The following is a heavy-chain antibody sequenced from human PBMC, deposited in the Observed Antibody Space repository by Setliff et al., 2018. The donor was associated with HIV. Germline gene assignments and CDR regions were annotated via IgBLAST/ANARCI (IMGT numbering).Heavy chain of an antibody. CDR2: ISSDGSDK. D-gene: IGHD3-22*01. Sequence: PGGSLRLSCAASGFAFRNYLFHWVRQAPGKGLEWVAIISSDGSDKNYADSVKGRFTISRDNSKNTLYLQMNSLRAEDTAVYYCAKGTYSYDSSGPDYWGQRTLVTVSS. V-gene: IGHV3-30*07. J-gene: IGHJ4*02. CDR1: GFAFRNYL. CDR3: AKGTYSYDSSGPDY.